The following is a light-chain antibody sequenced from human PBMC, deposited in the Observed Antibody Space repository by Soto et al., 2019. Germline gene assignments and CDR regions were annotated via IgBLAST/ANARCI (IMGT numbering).Light chain of an antibody. CDR1: TSNIGSNG. Sequence: QAVVTQPPSASGTPGQMVTISCSGSTSNIGSNGVNWYQQLPGSAPKLLIYTDNQRPSGVPDRFSGSKSGTSASLAISGLQAEDEADYYCAAWDDSLSGLVVFGGGTQLTVL. J-gene: IGLJ2*01. V-gene: IGLV1-44*01. CDR3: AAWDDSLSGLVV. CDR2: TDN.